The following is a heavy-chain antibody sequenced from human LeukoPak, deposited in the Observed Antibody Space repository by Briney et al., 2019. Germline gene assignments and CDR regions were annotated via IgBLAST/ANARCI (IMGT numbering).Heavy chain of an antibody. CDR3: ARNRYYGSGSYAISGPYYGMDV. CDR2: IYYSGST. D-gene: IGHD3-10*01. V-gene: IGHV4-31*03. Sequence: SQTLSLTCTVSGGSISSGGYYWSWIRQHPGKGLEWIGYIYYSGSTYYNPSLKSRVTISVDTSKNQFSLKLSSVTAADTAVYYCARNRYYGSGSYAISGPYYGMDVWGQGTTVTVSS. CDR1: GGSISSGGYY. J-gene: IGHJ6*02.